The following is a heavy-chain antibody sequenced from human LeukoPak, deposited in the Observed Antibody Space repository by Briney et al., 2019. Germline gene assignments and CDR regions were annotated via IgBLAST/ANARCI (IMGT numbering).Heavy chain of an antibody. V-gene: IGHV4-30-4*08. CDR1: GGSISSGDYY. CDR3: ARAQNYYDSSGYYLGRGHFDY. CDR2: IYYSGST. Sequence: PSETLSLTCTVSGGSISSGDYYWSWIRQPPGKGLEWIGYIYYSGSTYYNPSLKSRVTISVDKSKNQFSLKLSSVTAADTAVYYCARAQNYYDSSGYYLGRGHFDYWGQGTLVTVSS. D-gene: IGHD3-22*01. J-gene: IGHJ4*02.